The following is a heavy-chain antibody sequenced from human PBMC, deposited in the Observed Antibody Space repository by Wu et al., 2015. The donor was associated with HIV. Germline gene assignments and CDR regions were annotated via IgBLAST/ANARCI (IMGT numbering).Heavy chain of an antibody. Sequence: QVQLVQSGAEVKKPGASVKVSCKVSGYTLSELSMHWVRQAPGKGLEWMGSFDPEDGNTNYAQNLQGRVTMTTDTSTSTAYMDLRSLRSDDTAVYYCVRDQQWPTEYYHYYGMDVWGQGTTVTVSS. CDR3: VRDQQWPTEYYHYYGMDV. J-gene: IGHJ6*02. V-gene: IGHV1-24*01. D-gene: IGHD6-19*01. CDR1: GYTLSELS. CDR2: FDPEDGNT.